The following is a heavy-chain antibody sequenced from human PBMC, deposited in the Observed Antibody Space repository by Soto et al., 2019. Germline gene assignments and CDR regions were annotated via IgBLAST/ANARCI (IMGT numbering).Heavy chain of an antibody. Sequence: PGGSLRLSCAASGFTFSSYAMSWVRQAPGKGLEWVSAISGSGGSTYYADSVKGRFTISRDNSKNTLYLQMNSLRAEDTAVYYCAKDQQAYTIFGLAIGKFDPWGQGTLVTVSS. V-gene: IGHV3-23*01. CDR3: AKDQQAYTIFGLAIGKFDP. CDR1: GFTFSSYA. CDR2: ISGSGGST. J-gene: IGHJ5*02. D-gene: IGHD3-3*01.